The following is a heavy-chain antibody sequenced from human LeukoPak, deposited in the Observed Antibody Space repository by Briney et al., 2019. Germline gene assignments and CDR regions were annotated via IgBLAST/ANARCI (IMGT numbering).Heavy chain of an antibody. J-gene: IGHJ4*02. Sequence: SETLSLTCTVSGGSISNYFWTWIRQPPGKGLEWIGYVYYSGSTNYSPSLKSRVTISVDTSKNQFSLKLSSVTAADTAVYYCARGVYIAAAQYAYWGQGTLVTVSS. CDR1: GGSISNYF. CDR3: ARGVYIAAAQYAY. CDR2: VYYSGST. V-gene: IGHV4-59*01. D-gene: IGHD6-13*01.